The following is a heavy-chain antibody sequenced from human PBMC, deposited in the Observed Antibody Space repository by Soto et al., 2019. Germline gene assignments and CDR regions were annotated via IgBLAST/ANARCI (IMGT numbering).Heavy chain of an antibody. CDR2: IIPTSGTA. J-gene: IGHJ5*02. D-gene: IGHD3-16*01. CDR3: ARDPGRKGENWFDP. CDR1: GGTLSSYA. V-gene: IGHV1-69*13. Sequence: GASVKVSCKAPGGTLSSYAISWARHAPGQGLEWMGGIIPTSGTANYAQTFEGRVTITADESTSTAYIGLSSLKSEDKALYYCARDPGRKGENWFDPWGQGALVTVSS.